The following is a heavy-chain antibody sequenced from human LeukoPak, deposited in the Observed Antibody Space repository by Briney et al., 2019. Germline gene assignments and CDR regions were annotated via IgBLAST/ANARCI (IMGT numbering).Heavy chain of an antibody. D-gene: IGHD2-21*02. CDR1: GFTVSSNY. V-gene: IGHV3-53*04. J-gene: IGHJ3*02. CDR2: IYSGGST. CDR3: ARATYCGGDCYPRTRDAFDI. Sequence: PGGSLRFSCAASGFTVSSNYMSWVRQAPGNGLEWVSVIYSGGSTYYADSVKGRFTISRHNSKNTLYLQMNSLRAEDTAVYYCARATYCGGDCYPRTRDAFDIWGQGTMVTVSS.